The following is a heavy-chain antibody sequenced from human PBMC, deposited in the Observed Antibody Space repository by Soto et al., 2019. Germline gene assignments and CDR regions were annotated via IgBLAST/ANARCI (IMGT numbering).Heavy chain of an antibody. J-gene: IGHJ4*02. CDR3: DADIPPPQGPSYPIDY. CDR1: GFTFSSAW. CDR2: IKSKADGETI. D-gene: IGHD1-26*01. Sequence: EVQLVESGGDLVTPGGSLRLSCATSGFTFSSAWMSWVRQAPGEGLEWVGRIKSKADGETIEYAAPVKGRFTISRDESKATVFVQMNSLKAEYTAIYYCDADIPPPQGPSYPIDYWGQGTLVTVSS. V-gene: IGHV3-15*01.